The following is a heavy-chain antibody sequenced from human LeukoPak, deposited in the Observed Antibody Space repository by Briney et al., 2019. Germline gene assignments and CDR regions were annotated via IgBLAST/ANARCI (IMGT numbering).Heavy chain of an antibody. Sequence: PGGSLRLSXAASGFTFSNAWMSWVRQAPGKGVEWVGRIKSKTDGGTTDYAAPVKGRFTISRDDSKNTLYLQMNSLKTEDTAVYYCTTCRYRGGSCYSDYWGQGTLVTVSS. J-gene: IGHJ4*02. CDR1: GFTFSNAW. V-gene: IGHV3-15*01. CDR2: IKSKTDGGTT. D-gene: IGHD2-15*01. CDR3: TTCRYRGGSCYSDY.